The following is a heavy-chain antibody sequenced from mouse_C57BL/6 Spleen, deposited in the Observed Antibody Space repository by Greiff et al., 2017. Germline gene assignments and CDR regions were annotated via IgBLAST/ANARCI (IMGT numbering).Heavy chain of an antibody. D-gene: IGHD2-4*01. V-gene: IGHV2-2*01. CDR1: GFSLTSYG. CDR3: ARNRVYYDYDVGYFDY. CDR2: IWSGGST. J-gene: IGHJ2*01. Sequence: QVQLQQSGPGLVQPSQSLSITCTVSGFSLTSYGVHWVRQSPGKGLEWLGVIWSGGSTDYNAAFISRLSISKDNSKSQVFFKMNSLQADNTAIYYCARNRVYYDYDVGYFDYWGQGTTLTVSS.